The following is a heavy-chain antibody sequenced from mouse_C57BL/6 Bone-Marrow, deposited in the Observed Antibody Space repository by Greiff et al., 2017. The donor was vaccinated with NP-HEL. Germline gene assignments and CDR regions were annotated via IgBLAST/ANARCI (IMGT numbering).Heavy chain of an antibody. CDR3: ARDEDGYYGGFAY. V-gene: IGHV2-6*03. D-gene: IGHD2-3*01. CDR1: GFSLTSYG. Sequence: QVQLKESGPGLVAPSQSLSITCTVSGFSLTSYGVHWVRQPPGKGLEWLVVIWSDGSTTYNSALKSSLGISKDNSKSQVFLKMNSLQTDDTAMDDCARDEDGYYGGFAYWGQGTLVTVSA. J-gene: IGHJ3*01. CDR2: IWSDGST.